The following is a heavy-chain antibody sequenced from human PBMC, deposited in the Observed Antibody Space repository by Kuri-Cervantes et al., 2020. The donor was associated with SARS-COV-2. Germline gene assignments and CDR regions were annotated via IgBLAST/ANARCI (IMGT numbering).Heavy chain of an antibody. CDR1: GFTFSSYS. J-gene: IGHJ6*03. D-gene: IGHD3-10*01. CDR2: ISYDGSNK. Sequence: GGSLRLSCAASGFTFSSYSMNWVRQAPGKGLEWVAVISYDGSNKYYADSVKGRFTISRDNSKNTLYLQMNSLRAEDTAVYYCARDREVLSYYYYYMDVWGKGTTVTVSS. V-gene: IGHV3-30*03. CDR3: ARDREVLSYYYYYMDV.